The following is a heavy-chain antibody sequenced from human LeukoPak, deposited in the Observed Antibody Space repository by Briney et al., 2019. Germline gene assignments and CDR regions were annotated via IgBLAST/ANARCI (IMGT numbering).Heavy chain of an antibody. Sequence: GGSLRLSCAASGFTFSSYAMNWIRQVPGKGLGWVSAISGSGDSTYYGDSVKGRFTISRDNSKSTLYLQMNSLRADDTALYYCAKARGYSSSSENNWFDPWGQGTLVTVSS. V-gene: IGHV3-23*01. D-gene: IGHD6-6*01. J-gene: IGHJ5*02. CDR1: GFTFSSYA. CDR3: AKARGYSSSSENNWFDP. CDR2: ISGSGDST.